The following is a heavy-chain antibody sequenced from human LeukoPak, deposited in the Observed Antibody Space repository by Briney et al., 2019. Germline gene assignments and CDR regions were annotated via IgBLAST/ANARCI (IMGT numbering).Heavy chain of an antibody. CDR1: GFTVGNNY. CDR3: ARDPPAVSINTYA. V-gene: IGHV3-66*01. D-gene: IGHD2-8*01. J-gene: IGHJ4*02. Sequence: GGSLRLSCAASGFTVGNNYMNWVRQAPGKGLEWASLIFSHGETSYADSVKGRFTISRDNSKNTLYLQMNGLRVEDTPVYYCARDPPAVSINTYAWGQGTLVTVSS. CDR2: IFSHGET.